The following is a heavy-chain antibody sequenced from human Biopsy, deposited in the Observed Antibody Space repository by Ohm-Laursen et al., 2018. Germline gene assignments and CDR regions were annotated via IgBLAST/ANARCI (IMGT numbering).Heavy chain of an antibody. J-gene: IGHJ6*02. CDR1: EVTLSGYS. CDR3: ARSRGSSGIATIYYYGMDV. V-gene: IGHV3-21*01. D-gene: IGHD3-10*01. CDR2: ISSSSDNI. Sequence: SLRLSCAASEVTLSGYSMNWVRQAPGKGLEWVSTISSSSDNIYYVDSVKGRFTISRDNAKNSLYLQMNSLRAEDTAVYYCARSRGSSGIATIYYYGMDVWGQGTTVTVSS.